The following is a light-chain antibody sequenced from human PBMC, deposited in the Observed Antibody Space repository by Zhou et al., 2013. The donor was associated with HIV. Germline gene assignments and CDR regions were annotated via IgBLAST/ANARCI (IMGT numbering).Light chain of an antibody. CDR1: QSISNW. J-gene: IGKJ2*01. CDR2: KAS. Sequence: IRMTQSPSSFSASTGDRVTITCRASQSISNWLAWYQQKPGKAPKVLIYKASSLESGVPSRFSGSGSGTEFTLTISSLQPDDFATYYCQQYNSYSPIFGQGTKLEIK. V-gene: IGKV1-5*03. CDR3: QQYNSYSPI.